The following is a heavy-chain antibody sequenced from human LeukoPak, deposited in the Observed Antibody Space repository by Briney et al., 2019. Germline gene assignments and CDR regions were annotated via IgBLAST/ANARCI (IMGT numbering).Heavy chain of an antibody. CDR2: INPNSGGT. J-gene: IGHJ6*03. CDR1: GYTFTSYA. CDR3: ARDRRGSTSGSYYYYYYMDV. D-gene: IGHD2-2*01. Sequence: LGASVKVSCKASGYTFTSYAMNWVRQAPGQGLEWMGWINPNSGGTNYAQKFQGRVTMTRDTSISTAYMELSRLRSDDTAVYYCARDRRGSTSGSYYYYYYMDVWGKGTTVTVSS. V-gene: IGHV1-2*03.